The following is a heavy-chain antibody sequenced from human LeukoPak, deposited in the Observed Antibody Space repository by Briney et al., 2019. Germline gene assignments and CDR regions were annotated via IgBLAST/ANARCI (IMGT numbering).Heavy chain of an antibody. CDR1: GDSVSSNSAA. Sequence: QTLSLTCAISGDSVSSNSAAWNWIRQSPSRGLEWLGRTYYRSKWYTDYAVSVKSRITINPDTSKNQFSLQLNSVTPEDTAVYYCARDGGATYQRGNYFDYWGQGTLVTVSS. CDR3: ARDGGATYQRGNYFDY. D-gene: IGHD5-24*01. CDR2: TYYRSKWYT. J-gene: IGHJ4*02. V-gene: IGHV6-1*01.